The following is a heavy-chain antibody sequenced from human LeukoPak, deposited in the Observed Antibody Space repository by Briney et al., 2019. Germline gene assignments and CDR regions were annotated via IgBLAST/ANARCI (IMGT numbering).Heavy chain of an antibody. V-gene: IGHV4-38-2*02. D-gene: IGHD5-18*01. CDR3: ARDLHLRGYSL. CDR2: IYHSGRN. J-gene: IGHJ4*02. Sequence: SETLSLTCTVSGYSISRGYYWGWIRQPPGKGLEWIGSIYHSGRNYYNPSLKSRVTISVDTSKNQFSLKLSSVTAADTAVYYCARDLHLRGYSLWGQGTLVTVSS. CDR1: GYSISRGYY.